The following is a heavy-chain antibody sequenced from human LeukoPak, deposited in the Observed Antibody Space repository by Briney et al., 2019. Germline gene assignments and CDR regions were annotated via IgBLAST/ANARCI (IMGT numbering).Heavy chain of an antibody. CDR2: ISGSGGST. V-gene: IGHV3-23*01. Sequence: GGSLRLSCAASGFTFSSYAMSWVRRAPGKGQEWVSAISGSGGSTYYADSVKGRFTISRDNSKNTLYLQMNSLRAEDTAVYYCAKDSNRWYSSGWYAFDIWGQGTMVTVSS. CDR1: GFTFSSYA. CDR3: AKDSNRWYSSGWYAFDI. D-gene: IGHD6-19*01. J-gene: IGHJ3*02.